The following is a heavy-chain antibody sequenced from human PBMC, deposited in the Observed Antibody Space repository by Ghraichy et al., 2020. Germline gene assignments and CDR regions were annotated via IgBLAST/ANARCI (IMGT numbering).Heavy chain of an antibody. CDR2: IYPGDSDT. CDR3: ARNAIRYYYGSAKRPGPNYYYGMDV. V-gene: IGHV5-51*01. J-gene: IGHJ6*02. D-gene: IGHD3-10*01. CDR1: GYSFTSYW. Sequence: GESLNISCKGSGYSFTSYWIGWVRQMPGKGLEWMGIIYPGDSDTRYSPSFQGQVTISADKSISTAYLQWSSLKASDTAMYYCARNAIRYYYGSAKRPGPNYYYGMDVWGQGTTVTVSS.